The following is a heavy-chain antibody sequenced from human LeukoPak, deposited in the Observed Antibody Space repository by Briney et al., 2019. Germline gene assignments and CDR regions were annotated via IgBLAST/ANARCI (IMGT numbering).Heavy chain of an antibody. CDR3: AREQILTGYYSYYGMDV. Sequence: ASVKVSCKASGGTFSSYAISWVRQAPGQGLEWMGGIIPIFGTANYAQKFQGRVTITADKSTSTDYMELSSLRSEDTAVYYCAREQILTGYYSYYGMDVWGKGTTVTVSS. D-gene: IGHD3-9*01. CDR2: IIPIFGTA. CDR1: GGTFSSYA. J-gene: IGHJ6*04. V-gene: IGHV1-69*06.